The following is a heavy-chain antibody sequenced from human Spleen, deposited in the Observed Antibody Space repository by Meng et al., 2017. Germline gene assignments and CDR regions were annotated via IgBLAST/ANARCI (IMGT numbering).Heavy chain of an antibody. V-gene: IGHV4-4*02. CDR3: ARLTPAIDY. CDR1: GGSISSSDW. Sequence: QVQLQESGPGLVKPSGTLSLTCAVSGGSISSSDWWSWVRQPPGKGLEWIGYIYYSGSTSYNPSLKSRVTISVDTSKNQFSLKLSSVTAADTAVYYCARLTPAIDYWGQGTLVTVSS. CDR2: IYYSGST. D-gene: IGHD4-23*01. J-gene: IGHJ4*02.